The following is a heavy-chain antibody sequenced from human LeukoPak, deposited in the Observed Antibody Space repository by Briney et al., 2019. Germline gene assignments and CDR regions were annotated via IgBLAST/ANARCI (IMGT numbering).Heavy chain of an antibody. J-gene: IGHJ4*02. CDR2: IYYSGST. CDR3: ARHLGLISPFDY. V-gene: IGHV4-59*08. Sequence: SETLSLTCTVSGGSISSYYWSWIRQPPGKGLEWIAYIYYSGSTDYNPSLKSRVTISLDTSKNQFSLKLNSVTAADTAVYYCARHLGLISPFDYWGQGTLVTVSS. D-gene: IGHD2-8*01. CDR1: GGSISSYY.